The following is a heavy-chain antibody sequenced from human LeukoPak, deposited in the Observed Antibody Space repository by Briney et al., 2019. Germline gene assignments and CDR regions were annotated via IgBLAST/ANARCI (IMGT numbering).Heavy chain of an antibody. CDR3: ARDLGYCSGGSCDGPGRAFDI. D-gene: IGHD2-15*01. V-gene: IGHV4-31*03. Sequence: PSETLSLTCNVSGGSISSGGYYWSWIRQHLGKGLEWIGYIYYSGSTYYNPSLKSRVTISVDTSKNQFSLKLSSVTAADTAVYYCARDLGYCSGGSCDGPGRAFDIWGQGTMVTVSS. CDR1: GGSISSGGYY. J-gene: IGHJ3*02. CDR2: IYYSGST.